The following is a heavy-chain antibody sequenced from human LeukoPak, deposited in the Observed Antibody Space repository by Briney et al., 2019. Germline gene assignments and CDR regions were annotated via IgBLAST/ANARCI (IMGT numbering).Heavy chain of an antibody. V-gene: IGHV4-4*07. D-gene: IGHD3-16*01. CDR2: IYSRGST. J-gene: IGHJ4*02. Sequence: SETLSLTCTVSGGSISSYYWSWIRQPAGKGLEWIGRIYSRGSTNYNPSLKSRVSMSVDTSKNQFSLKVRSVTASDTAVYYCAREAGHGFAPVWGQGILVTVSS. CDR3: AREAGHGFAPV. CDR1: GGSISSYY.